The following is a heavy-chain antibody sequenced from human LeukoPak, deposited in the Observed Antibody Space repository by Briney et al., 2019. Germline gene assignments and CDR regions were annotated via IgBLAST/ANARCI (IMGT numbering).Heavy chain of an antibody. V-gene: IGHV3-23*01. CDR1: GFTFSTYA. CDR2: IIASGSPT. Sequence: GRSLRLSCAASGFTFSTYAMNWVRQAPGKGLEWVAIIIASGSPTSYADSVKGRFIISRDNSKNTLYLQMNSLRIEDTAVYYCAKDLRPDGVNNFDHWGQGTLVTVSS. J-gene: IGHJ4*02. CDR3: AKDLRPDGVNNFDH. D-gene: IGHD2-8*01.